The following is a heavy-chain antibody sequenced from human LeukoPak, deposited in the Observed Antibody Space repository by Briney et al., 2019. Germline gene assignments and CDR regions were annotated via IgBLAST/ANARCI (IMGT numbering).Heavy chain of an antibody. J-gene: IGHJ4*02. Sequence: ASVKVSCKASGYTFTGYYMHWVRRAPGQGLEWMGWINPNSGGTNYAQKFQGRVTMTRDTSISTAYMELSRLRSDDTAVYYCARRYYDSSGYYYYFDYWGQGTLVTVSS. D-gene: IGHD3-22*01. CDR3: ARRYYDSSGYYYYFDY. V-gene: IGHV1-2*02. CDR2: INPNSGGT. CDR1: GYTFTGYY.